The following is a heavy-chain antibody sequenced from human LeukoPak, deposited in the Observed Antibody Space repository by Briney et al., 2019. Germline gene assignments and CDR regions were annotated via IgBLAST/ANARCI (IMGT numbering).Heavy chain of an antibody. CDR2: VSYDGSNK. D-gene: IGHD3-16*01. Sequence: GGSLRLSCAASGFTLSRYGMHWVRPAPGKGLGWVGGVSYDGSNKYYADSVKGRFTISRDNSKNTLYLQMNSLRAEDTAVYYCAKGAYDYVWGSLIDYWGQGTLVTVSS. V-gene: IGHV3-30*18. J-gene: IGHJ4*02. CDR1: GFTLSRYG. CDR3: AKGAYDYVWGSLIDY.